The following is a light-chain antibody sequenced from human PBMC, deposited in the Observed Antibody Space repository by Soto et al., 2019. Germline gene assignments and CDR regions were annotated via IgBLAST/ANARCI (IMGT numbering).Light chain of an antibody. V-gene: IGKV3-15*01. Sequence: EIVMTQSPATLSVSPGERATLSCRASQSVSSNLARYQQKPGQAPKVLFYGASTRATGIPDRFSGSGSGTEFTLTISSLQSEDFAIYYCQQYNNWPLTLGGGTKVDIK. CDR3: QQYNNWPLT. J-gene: IGKJ4*01. CDR1: QSVSSN. CDR2: GAS.